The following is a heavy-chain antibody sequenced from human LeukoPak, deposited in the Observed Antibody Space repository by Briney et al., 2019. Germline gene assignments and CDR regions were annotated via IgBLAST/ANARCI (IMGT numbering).Heavy chain of an antibody. D-gene: IGHD3-22*01. CDR3: ARDYYDSDGYWDYFDY. CDR2: IYASGST. CDR1: GGSISSSSYY. Sequence: SETLSLTCTVSGGSISSSSYYWSWIRQPAGKRLEWTGRIYASGSTNYNPALKSRLTMSVDTSKNQFSLRMSSVTAADTAVYFCARDYYDSDGYWDYFDYWGQGTLVTVSS. V-gene: IGHV4-61*02. J-gene: IGHJ4*02.